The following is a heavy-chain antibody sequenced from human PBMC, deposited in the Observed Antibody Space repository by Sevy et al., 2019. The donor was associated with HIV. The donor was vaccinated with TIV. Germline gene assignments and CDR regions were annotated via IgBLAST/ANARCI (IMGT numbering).Heavy chain of an antibody. Sequence: GGSLRLSCAASGFTVSSNYMSWVRQAPGKGLEWVSVLYSGASTYYADSVKGRFTISRDNSKNTLYLQMNSLRAEDTAVYYCARGEWLSRLFDYWGQGTLVTVS. CDR2: LYSGAST. V-gene: IGHV3-53*01. CDR3: ARGEWLSRLFDY. CDR1: GFTVSSNY. D-gene: IGHD6-19*01. J-gene: IGHJ4*02.